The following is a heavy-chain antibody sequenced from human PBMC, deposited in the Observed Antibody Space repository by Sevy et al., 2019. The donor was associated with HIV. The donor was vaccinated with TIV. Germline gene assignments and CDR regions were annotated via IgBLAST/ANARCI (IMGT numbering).Heavy chain of an antibody. CDR1: GFTFNSYD. J-gene: IGHJ2*01. V-gene: IGHV3-66*01. D-gene: IGHD3-22*01. CDR3: ARAVEDYSDSSAWDWYFDL. CDR2: IFSGGNT. Sequence: GGSLRLSCAASGFTFNSYDMNWVRQAPGKGLEWVSGIFSGGNTHFADSVKGRFTISRDNSKNTLSLQMNSLSAEDTAVYYCARAVEDYSDSSAWDWYFDLWGRGTLVTVSS.